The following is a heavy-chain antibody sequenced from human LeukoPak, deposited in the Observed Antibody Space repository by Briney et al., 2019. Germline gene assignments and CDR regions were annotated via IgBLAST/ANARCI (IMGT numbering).Heavy chain of an antibody. CDR2: IKEDGSEK. V-gene: IGHV3-7*01. CDR3: ARGHIGMDV. D-gene: IGHD5-12*01. J-gene: IGHJ6*04. Sequence: GGSLRLSCVASGLSFSSLWMSWVRQAPGKGLEWVANIKEDGSEKYYVDSVKGRFTISRDNAKNSLYLQMNSLRAEDTAVYYCARGHIGMDVWGKGTTVTVSS. CDR1: GLSFSSLW.